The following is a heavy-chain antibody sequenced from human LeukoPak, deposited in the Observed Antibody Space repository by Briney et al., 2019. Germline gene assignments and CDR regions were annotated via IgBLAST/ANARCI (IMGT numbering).Heavy chain of an antibody. Sequence: PGGSLRLSCTASGFTFGDYVMSWVRQAPGKGLEWVGFIRSKAYGGTTEYAASVKGRFTISRDDSKSIAYLQMNSLKTEDTAVYYCTRATRGYSGYDYGSWFDPWGQGTLVTVSS. CDR1: GFTFGDYV. CDR2: IRSKAYGGTT. CDR3: TRATRGYSGYDYGSWFDP. J-gene: IGHJ5*02. D-gene: IGHD5-12*01. V-gene: IGHV3-49*04.